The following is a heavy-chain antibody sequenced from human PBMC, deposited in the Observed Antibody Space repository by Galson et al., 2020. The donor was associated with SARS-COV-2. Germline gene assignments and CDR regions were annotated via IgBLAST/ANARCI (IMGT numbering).Heavy chain of an antibody. J-gene: IGHJ6*02. CDR3: ARSEGEGNYYYYYGMDV. V-gene: IGHV3-33*01. CDR1: GFTFSSYG. Sequence: GSLRLSCAASGFTFSSYGMHWVRQAPGKGLEWVAVIWYDGSNKYYADSVKGRFTISRDNSKNTLYLQMNSLRAEDTAVYYCARSEGEGNYYYYYGMDVWGQGTTVTVSS. CDR2: IWYDGSNK. D-gene: IGHD3-16*01.